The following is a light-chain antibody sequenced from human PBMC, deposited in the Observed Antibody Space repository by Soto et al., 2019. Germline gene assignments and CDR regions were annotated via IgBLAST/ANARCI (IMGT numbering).Light chain of an antibody. J-gene: IGKJ2*01. CDR2: GAS. Sequence: EIVLTQSPGTLSLSPGERATLSCRASQSVSSSYFAWYQQKPGQAPPLLIYGASSRATGIPDRFSGSGSGTDCTLVISRLEPEDFAVYYSQQYGSSPYTFGQGTKLEIK. V-gene: IGKV3-20*01. CDR1: QSVSSSY. CDR3: QQYGSSPYT.